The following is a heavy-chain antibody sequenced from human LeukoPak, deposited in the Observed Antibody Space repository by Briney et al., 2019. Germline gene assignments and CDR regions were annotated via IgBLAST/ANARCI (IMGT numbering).Heavy chain of an antibody. Sequence: GGSLRLSCAASGFTFSSYWMSWVRQAPGKGLEWVAKIKQDGSEKYYVDSVKGRFTISRDNAKNSLYLQMNSLRAEDTAVYYCATSYSPYYYYYGMDVWGQGTTVTASS. J-gene: IGHJ6*02. CDR3: ATSYSPYYYYYGMDV. D-gene: IGHD1-26*01. CDR2: IKQDGSEK. CDR1: GFTFSSYW. V-gene: IGHV3-7*01.